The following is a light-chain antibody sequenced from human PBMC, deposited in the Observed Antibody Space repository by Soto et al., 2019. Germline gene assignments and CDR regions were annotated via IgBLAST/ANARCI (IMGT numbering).Light chain of an antibody. CDR2: GSS. J-gene: IGKJ1*01. CDR3: QQYNNWPRT. V-gene: IGKV3-15*01. Sequence: EIVMTQSPATLSVSPGERATLSCRASQSVSSNLAWYQQKPGQAPRLLIYGSSTRATGLPARFSGSGSGTEFPIIISRLQDEDFAYYYYQQYNNWPRTFGQGTKVEIK. CDR1: QSVSSN.